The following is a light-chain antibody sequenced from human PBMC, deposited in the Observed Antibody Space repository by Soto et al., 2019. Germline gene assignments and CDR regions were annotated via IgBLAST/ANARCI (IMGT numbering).Light chain of an antibody. V-gene: IGLV2-14*01. Sequence: ALTQPSSGSGSPGQSITISCTGNSSDVGGYNYVSWYQQHPGKAPKLMIYDVSNRPSGVSNRFSGSKSGNTASLTISGLQAEDEADYSCSSYTSSSTVVFGGGTKVTVL. CDR1: SSDVGGYNY. CDR3: SSYTSSSTVV. J-gene: IGLJ2*01. CDR2: DVS.